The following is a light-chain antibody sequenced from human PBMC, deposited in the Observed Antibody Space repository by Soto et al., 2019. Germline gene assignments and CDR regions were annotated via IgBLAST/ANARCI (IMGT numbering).Light chain of an antibody. V-gene: IGKV3-20*01. J-gene: IGKJ1*01. CDR1: QSVSSSY. CDR2: GAS. CDR3: QQYGSSYPWT. Sequence: VVLTQSPATLSLSPGQRATLSCRASQSVSSSYLAWYQQKPGQAPRLLIYGASSRATGIPDRFSGSGSGTDFTLTIRRLEPEDFAVYYCQQYGSSYPWTFGQGTKVDIK.